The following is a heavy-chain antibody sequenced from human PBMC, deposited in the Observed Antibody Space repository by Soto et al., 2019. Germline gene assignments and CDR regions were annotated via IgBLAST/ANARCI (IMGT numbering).Heavy chain of an antibody. CDR3: AREGGSYYVDY. D-gene: IGHD1-26*01. CDR2: MSSTGSTI. V-gene: IGHV3-11*01. J-gene: IGHJ4*02. Sequence: GGSLRLSCAASGFIFSDYYMSWIRQAPGKGLEWVSYMSSTGSTIYYADSVKGRFTISRDNAKNSLYLQINSLRDEDTAVYYCAREGGSYYVDYWGQGTLVTVSS. CDR1: GFIFSDYY.